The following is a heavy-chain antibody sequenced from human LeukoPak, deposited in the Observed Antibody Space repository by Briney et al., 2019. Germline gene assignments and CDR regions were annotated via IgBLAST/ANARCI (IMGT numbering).Heavy chain of an antibody. V-gene: IGHV3-43*02. CDR1: GFTFDDYA. CDR3: ARDYDILTGRANYYYGMDV. Sequence: GGSLRLSCAASGFTFDDYAMHWVRHAPGKGLEWVSLISGDGGSTYYADSVKGRFTISRDNSKNSLYLQMNSLRTEDTALYYCARDYDILTGRANYYYGMDVGGQGTTVTVS. CDR2: ISGDGGST. D-gene: IGHD3-9*01. J-gene: IGHJ6*02.